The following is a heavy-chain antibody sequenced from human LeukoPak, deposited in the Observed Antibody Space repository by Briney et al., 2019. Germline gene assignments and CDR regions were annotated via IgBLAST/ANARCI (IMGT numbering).Heavy chain of an antibody. J-gene: IGHJ4*02. D-gene: IGHD3-22*01. CDR1: GYTFTSYG. CDR2: ISAYNGNT. Sequence: ASVKVSCKASGYTFTSYGISWVRLAPGQGLEWMGWISAYNGNTNYAQKLQGRVTMTTDTSTSTAYMELRSLRSDDTAVYYCARGRYYYDSSGYYWAPGYWGQGTLVTVSS. V-gene: IGHV1-18*01. CDR3: ARGRYYYDSSGYYWAPGY.